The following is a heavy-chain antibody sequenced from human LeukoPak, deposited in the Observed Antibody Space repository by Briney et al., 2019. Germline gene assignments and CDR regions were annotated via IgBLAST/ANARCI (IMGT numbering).Heavy chain of an antibody. J-gene: IGHJ4*02. V-gene: IGHV3-48*02. D-gene: IGHD1-26*01. Sequence: GGSLRLSCAASGFTFSSYSMNWVRQAPGKGLEWVSHITASGTAMFYADSVKGRFTISRDNAENSLYLQMNSLRDEDTAVYYCASSGSYRFDYWGQGTLATVSS. CDR1: GFTFSSYS. CDR2: ITASGTAM. CDR3: ASSGSYRFDY.